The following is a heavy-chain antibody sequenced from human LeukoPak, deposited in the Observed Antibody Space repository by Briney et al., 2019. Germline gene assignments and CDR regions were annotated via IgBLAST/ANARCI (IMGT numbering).Heavy chain of an antibody. D-gene: IGHD3-16*02. Sequence: GGSLRLSCAASGFTFDDYAMHWVRQAPGKGLEWVSGISWNSGSIGYADSVKGRFTISRDNAKNSLYLQMNSLRAEDTALYYCAKGGLRLGELSLNPGAFDIWGQGTMVTVSS. CDR1: GFTFDDYA. CDR3: AKGGLRLGELSLNPGAFDI. J-gene: IGHJ3*02. V-gene: IGHV3-9*01. CDR2: ISWNSGSI.